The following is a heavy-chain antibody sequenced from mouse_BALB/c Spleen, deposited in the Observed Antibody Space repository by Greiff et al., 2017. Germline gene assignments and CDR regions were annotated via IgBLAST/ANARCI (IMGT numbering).Heavy chain of an antibody. CDR1: GFSLTSYG. CDR2: IWAGGST. D-gene: IGHD2-1*01. CDR3: AREDGNWFAY. Sequence: ESGPGLVAPSQSLSITCPVSGFSLTSYGVHWVRQPPGKGLEWLGVIWAGGSTNYNSALMSRLSISKDNSKSQVFLKMNSLQTDDTAMYYCAREDGNWFAYWGQGTLVTVSA. J-gene: IGHJ3*01. V-gene: IGHV2-9*02.